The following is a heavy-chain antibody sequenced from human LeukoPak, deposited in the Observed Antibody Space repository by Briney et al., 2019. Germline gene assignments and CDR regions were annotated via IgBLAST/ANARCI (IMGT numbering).Heavy chain of an antibody. CDR3: AKSGFEWFGGDP. V-gene: IGHV1-18*01. D-gene: IGHD3-10*01. CDR2: IKTYNGNT. CDR1: GYSFASYG. J-gene: IGHJ5*02. Sequence: GASVKVSCKASGYSFASYGIIWVRQAPGHGLEWIGWIKTYNGNTNYAQKFQGRVTLTTDTSTRTAYMELRSLTSDDTAVYYCAKSGFEWFGGDPWGQGTLVTVSS.